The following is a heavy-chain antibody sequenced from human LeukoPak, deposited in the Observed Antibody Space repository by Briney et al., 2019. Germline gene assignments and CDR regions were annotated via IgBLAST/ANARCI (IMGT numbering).Heavy chain of an antibody. J-gene: IGHJ4*02. Sequence: GGSLRLSCAASGFTFSDYYMSWIRQAPGKGLEWVSYISSSGSTIYYADSVKGRFTISRDNAKNSLYLQMNSLRAEDTAVYYCARVRYCSSTSCYTFAGAFDYWGQGTLVTVSS. CDR3: ARVRYCSSTSCYTFAGAFDY. CDR1: GFTFSDYY. V-gene: IGHV3-11*01. D-gene: IGHD2-2*02. CDR2: ISSSGSTI.